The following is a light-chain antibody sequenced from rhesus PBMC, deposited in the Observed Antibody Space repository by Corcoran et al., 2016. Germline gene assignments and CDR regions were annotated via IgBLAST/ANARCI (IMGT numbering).Light chain of an antibody. J-gene: IGKJ2*01. CDR1: QSVSIY. V-gene: IGKV3-31*02. CDR3: QETSTLYS. Sequence: EIVMTQSSATLSSSPGEIATISCRTRQSVSIYLALYQQNPGPAPRLRINGASSRATGNPDRFSGSGSGTDLPLTISSLELEDCAVYYCQETSTLYSFGQGPKVEIK. CDR2: GAS.